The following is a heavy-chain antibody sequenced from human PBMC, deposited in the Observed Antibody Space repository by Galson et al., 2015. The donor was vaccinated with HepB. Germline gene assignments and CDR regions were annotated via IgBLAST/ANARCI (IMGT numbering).Heavy chain of an antibody. J-gene: IGHJ4*02. Sequence: SLRLSCAASGFTFSTYSMNWVRQAPGKGLDWVSYISSSSTIYYADSVKGRFTISRDNAKNSLYLQMNSLRVEDTAVYFCARDPYYFDSSTKRASYYFDSWGQGTLVTVSS. CDR1: GFTFSTYS. CDR2: ISSSSTI. V-gene: IGHV3-48*01. D-gene: IGHD3-22*01. CDR3: ARDPYYFDSSTKRASYYFDS.